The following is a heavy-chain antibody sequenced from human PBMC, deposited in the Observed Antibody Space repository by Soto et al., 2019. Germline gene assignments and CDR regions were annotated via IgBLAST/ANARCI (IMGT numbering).Heavy chain of an antibody. J-gene: IGHJ6*02. D-gene: IGHD3-22*01. Sequence: SETLSLTCVVSGGPVSCDDLYWSWIRHLPGKGLEWIANVYHTGTTYYNPSLKSRVSMSVDTSQNQFSLILASVTAADTAVYYCARALVTDYNSRDYHYYFAMDVWGQGTSVTVSS. CDR3: ARALVTDYNSRDYHYYFAMDV. CDR1: GGPVSCDDLY. V-gene: IGHV4-31*02. CDR2: VYHTGTT.